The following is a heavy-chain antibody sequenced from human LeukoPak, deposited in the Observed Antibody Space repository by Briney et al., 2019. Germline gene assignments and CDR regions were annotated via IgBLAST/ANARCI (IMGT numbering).Heavy chain of an antibody. CDR2: IIPIFGTA. CDR3: ARETVDLRGYFDY. J-gene: IGHJ4*02. D-gene: IGHD5-12*01. Sequence: SSVKVSSNASGGTFSIYAISWVRQARGQGQEWMGGIIPIFGTANYAQKFQGRVTITADESTSTAYMELSSLRSEDTAVYYCARETVDLRGYFDYWGQGTLVTVSS. CDR1: GGTFSIYA. V-gene: IGHV1-69*13.